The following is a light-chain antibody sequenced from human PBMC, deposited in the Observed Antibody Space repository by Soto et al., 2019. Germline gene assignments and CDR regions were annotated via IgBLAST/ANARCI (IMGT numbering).Light chain of an antibody. Sequence: EIVMTQSPATLSVSPGERATLSCRASHSVSSNLAWYQQKPGQAPRRLIYGASTRATGIPARFSGSGSGTEFTLTISSLQSEDFAVYYCQQYNNWPPYTFGQGTKLEIK. CDR2: GAS. CDR1: HSVSSN. CDR3: QQYNNWPPYT. V-gene: IGKV3-15*01. J-gene: IGKJ2*01.